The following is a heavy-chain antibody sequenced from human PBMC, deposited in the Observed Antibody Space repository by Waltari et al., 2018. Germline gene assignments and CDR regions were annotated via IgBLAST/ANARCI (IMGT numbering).Heavy chain of an antibody. CDR2: IYSGGST. D-gene: IGHD2-2*01. V-gene: IGHV3-53*01. CDR3: ARSRSGVVPAAIPFDY. Sequence: EVQLVEPGGGLIQPGGSLRLSCAASGFTVSSNYMSWVRQAPGKGLEWVSVIYSGGSTYYADSVKGRFTISRDNSKNTLYLQMNSLRAEDTAVYYCARSRSGVVPAAIPFDYWGQGTLVTVSS. J-gene: IGHJ4*02. CDR1: GFTVSSNY.